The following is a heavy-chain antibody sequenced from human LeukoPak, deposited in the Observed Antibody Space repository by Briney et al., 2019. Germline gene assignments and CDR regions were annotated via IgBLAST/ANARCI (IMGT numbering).Heavy chain of an antibody. J-gene: IGHJ5*02. CDR1: GGSFSGYY. V-gene: IGHV4-34*01. Sequence: PSETLSLTCAVYGGSFSGYYWSWIRQPPGEGLEWIGEINHSGSTNYNPSLKSRVTISVDTSKNQFSLKLSSVTAADTAVYYCARASSITGTTRGPRPFDPWGQGTLVTVSS. CDR2: INHSGST. CDR3: ARASSITGTTRGPRPFDP. D-gene: IGHD1-20*01.